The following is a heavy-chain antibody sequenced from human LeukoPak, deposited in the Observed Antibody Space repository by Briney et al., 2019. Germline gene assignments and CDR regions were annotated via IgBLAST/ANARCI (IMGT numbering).Heavy chain of an antibody. D-gene: IGHD1-26*01. CDR3: ANQTGDRSGP. CDR2: INDDGSKT. J-gene: IGHJ5*02. V-gene: IGHV3-74*01. Sequence: GGSLRLSCAASGFTFCSDCMLWVRPAPGMGLVWGLRINDDGSKTNYADSVKGRFTSFRDAGTNTLYLQMHSLRAEDADVYYCANQTGDRSGPWGQGTLVTVSS. CDR1: GFTFCSDC.